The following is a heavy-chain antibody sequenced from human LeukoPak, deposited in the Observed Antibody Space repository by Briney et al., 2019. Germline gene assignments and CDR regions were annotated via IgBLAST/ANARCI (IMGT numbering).Heavy chain of an antibody. CDR1: GGSISSSNW. CDR3: ARALGSGSPNWFDP. J-gene: IGHJ5*02. Sequence: SETLSLTCAVSGGSISSSNWWSWVRQPPGKGLEWIGEIYHDGRTNYDPSLKSRVTISVDKSNNQFSLKLRSVTAADTAVYYCARALGSGSPNWFDPWGQGTLVTVSS. V-gene: IGHV4-4*02. D-gene: IGHD1-26*01. CDR2: IYHDGRT.